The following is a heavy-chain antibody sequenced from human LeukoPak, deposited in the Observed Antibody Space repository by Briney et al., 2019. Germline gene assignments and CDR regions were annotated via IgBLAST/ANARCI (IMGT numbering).Heavy chain of an antibody. D-gene: IGHD2-2*01. Sequence: SQTLSLTCAVSGVSISGGGYSWSWIRQPPGKGLEWIGYIYHSGSTYYNPSLKSRVTIPVDRSKNQFSLKLSSVTAADTAVYYCARAPVAPVVPGNPVGLWFDPWGQGTLVTVSS. V-gene: IGHV4-30-2*01. CDR3: ARAPVAPVVPGNPVGLWFDP. CDR2: IYHSGST. J-gene: IGHJ5*02. CDR1: GVSISGGGYS.